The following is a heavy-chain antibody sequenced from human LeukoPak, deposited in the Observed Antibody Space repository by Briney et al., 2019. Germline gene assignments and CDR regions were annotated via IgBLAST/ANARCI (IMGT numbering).Heavy chain of an antibody. J-gene: IGHJ4*02. Sequence: GRSLRLSCAASGFTFSSYAMHWVRQAPGKGLEWVAVISYDGSNKYYADSVKGRFTISRDNSKNTLYLQMNSLRAEDTAVCYCARTYIRGYSYGVLGYWGQGTLVTVSS. CDR1: GFTFSSYA. D-gene: IGHD5-18*01. CDR2: ISYDGSNK. V-gene: IGHV3-30*04. CDR3: ARTYIRGYSYGVLGY.